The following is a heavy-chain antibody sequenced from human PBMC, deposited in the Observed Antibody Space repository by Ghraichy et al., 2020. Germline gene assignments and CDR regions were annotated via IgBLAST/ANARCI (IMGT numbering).Heavy chain of an antibody. D-gene: IGHD3-3*01. J-gene: IGHJ6*02. Sequence: GGSLRLSCAASGFTFSSYGMHWVRQAPGKGLEWVAVISYDGSNKYYADSVKGRFTISRDNSKNTLYLQMNSLRAEDTAVYYCAKDRGTYYDFWSGYPSPLTTDGMDVWGQGTTVTVSS. CDR1: GFTFSSYG. CDR3: AKDRGTYYDFWSGYPSPLTTDGMDV. V-gene: IGHV3-30*18. CDR2: ISYDGSNK.